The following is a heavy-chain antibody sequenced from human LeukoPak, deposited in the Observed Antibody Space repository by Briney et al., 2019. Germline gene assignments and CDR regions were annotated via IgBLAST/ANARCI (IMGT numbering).Heavy chain of an antibody. CDR3: ARLQVLRFLEWSQGYFDY. Sequence: GESLKISCKGSGYSFTSYWIGWVRQMPGKGLEWMGIIYPGDSDTRYSPSFQGQVTISADKSISTAYLQWSSLKASDTAMYYCARLQVLRFLEWSQGYFDYWGQGTLVTVSS. D-gene: IGHD3-3*01. J-gene: IGHJ4*02. V-gene: IGHV5-51*01. CDR2: IYPGDSDT. CDR1: GYSFTSYW.